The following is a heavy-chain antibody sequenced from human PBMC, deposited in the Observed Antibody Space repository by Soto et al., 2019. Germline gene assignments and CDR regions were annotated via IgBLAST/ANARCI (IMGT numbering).Heavy chain of an antibody. CDR1: GYTFTSYG. Sequence: ASVKVSCKASGYTFTSYGISWVRQAPGQGPEWMGWISAYNGNTNYAQKLQGRVTITTDTSTSTAYMELRSLRSDDTAVYYCASFSIAAADPYGMDVWGQGTTVTVSS. J-gene: IGHJ6*02. CDR3: ASFSIAAADPYGMDV. V-gene: IGHV1-18*01. CDR2: ISAYNGNT. D-gene: IGHD6-13*01.